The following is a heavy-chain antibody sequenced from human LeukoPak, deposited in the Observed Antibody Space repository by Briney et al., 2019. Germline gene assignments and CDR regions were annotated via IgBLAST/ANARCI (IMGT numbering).Heavy chain of an antibody. V-gene: IGHV4-59*08. J-gene: IGHJ4*02. CDR2: IYYSGST. Sequence: SETLSLTCTVSGGSISSYYWSWIRQPPGKGLEWIGYIYYSGSTNYNPSLKSRVTISVDTSKNQFSLKLTSVTATDSAVYYCARRLWSGPFDYWGQGTLVTVFS. CDR3: ARRLWSGPFDY. CDR1: GGSISSYY. D-gene: IGHD3-3*01.